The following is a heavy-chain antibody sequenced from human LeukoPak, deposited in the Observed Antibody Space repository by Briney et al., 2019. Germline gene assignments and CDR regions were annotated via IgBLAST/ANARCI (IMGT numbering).Heavy chain of an antibody. Sequence: TGVSLRLSCAASGFTFSSYEMNWVRQAPGKGLEWVSYISNSGTTMFYADSVKGRYTISRDSAKNSLYLQLSSLRAEDTAVYYCARQWVTLDYWGQGTLVTVSS. V-gene: IGHV3-48*03. CDR3: ARQWVTLDY. J-gene: IGHJ4*02. CDR2: ISNSGTTM. CDR1: GFTFSSYE. D-gene: IGHD1-26*01.